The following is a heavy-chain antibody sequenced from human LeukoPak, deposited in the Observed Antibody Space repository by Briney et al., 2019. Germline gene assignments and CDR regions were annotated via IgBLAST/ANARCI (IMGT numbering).Heavy chain of an antibody. V-gene: IGHV1-2*02. J-gene: IGHJ4*02. CDR3: ARDWGPTDC. D-gene: IGHD3-16*01. CDR2: IYPNSGAT. CDR1: GYTFTGHY. Sequence: ASVRVSCKASGYTFTGHYLHWLRQAPGQGLEWMGWIYPNSGATSYAQKFQGRVTLTRDTSISIAYMELSSLRSDDTAVYYCARDWGPTDCWGQGTLVSVSS.